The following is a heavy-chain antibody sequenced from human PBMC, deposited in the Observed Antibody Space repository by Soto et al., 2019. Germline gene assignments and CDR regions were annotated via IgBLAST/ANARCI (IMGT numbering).Heavy chain of an antibody. CDR1: GGSISSGGYS. V-gene: IGHV4-30-2*01. CDR2: IYHSGST. CDR3: ARFSGYYWRD. Sequence: SETLSLTCAVSGGSISSGGYSWSWIRQPPGKGLEWIGYIYHSGSTYYNPSLKSRVTISVDRSKNQFSLKLSSVTAADTAVYYCARFSGYYWRDWGQGTLVTVSS. J-gene: IGHJ4*02. D-gene: IGHD3-22*01.